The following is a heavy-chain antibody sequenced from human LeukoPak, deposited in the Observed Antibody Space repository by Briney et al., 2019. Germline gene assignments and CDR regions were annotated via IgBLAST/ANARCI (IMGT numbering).Heavy chain of an antibody. V-gene: IGHV4-4*02. CDR3: AREGGPYRPLDY. CDR2: VNLQGST. CDR1: GGSITSTNY. Sequence: SGTLSLTFGVSGGSITSTNYWTWVRQPPGKGLEWIGEVNLQGSTNYNPSLMGRVAISVDMSENHISPQLTSVTAADTAVYYCAREGGPYRPLDYSGQGTLVTVSS. J-gene: IGHJ4*02.